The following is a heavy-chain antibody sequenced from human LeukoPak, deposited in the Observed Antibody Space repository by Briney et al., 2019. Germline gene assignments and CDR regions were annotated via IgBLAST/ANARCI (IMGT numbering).Heavy chain of an antibody. CDR3: AKSITMVRGVIILEDSFDI. CDR2: ISYDGSNK. CDR1: GFTFSSYG. J-gene: IGHJ3*02. V-gene: IGHV3-30*18. Sequence: PGGSLSLSCAASGFTFSSYGMHWVRQAPGKGVEWVAVISYDGSNKYYADYVKGRFTISRDNSKNTLYLQMNSLRAEDTAVYYCAKSITMVRGVIILEDSFDIWGQGTMVTVSS. D-gene: IGHD3-10*01.